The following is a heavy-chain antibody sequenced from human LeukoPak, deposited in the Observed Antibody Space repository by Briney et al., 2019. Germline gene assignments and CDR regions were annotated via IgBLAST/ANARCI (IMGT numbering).Heavy chain of an antibody. D-gene: IGHD4-23*01. V-gene: IGHV1-2*04. Sequence: ASVKVSCTASGFTFTVYYMHWVRQAPGQGLEWVGWINLNSGGTNYAQNFQGWVTMTRDTSISTVYLELSRLRPDDTAVYYCARDTSTVLTPYFDYWGQGTLVTIPS. J-gene: IGHJ4*02. CDR1: GFTFTVYY. CDR3: ARDTSTVLTPYFDY. CDR2: INLNSGGT.